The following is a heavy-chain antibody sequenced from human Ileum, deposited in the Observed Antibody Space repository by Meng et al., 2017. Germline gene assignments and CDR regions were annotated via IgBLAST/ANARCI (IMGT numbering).Heavy chain of an antibody. Sequence: QLQLQESGPGLVKPSETLSLTCTVSGASISSSDYHWGWIRQPPGKGLEWIGSIYYSGNTYYNPSFKSRVAISVDTSKSQFSLKLSSVNAADTAVYYCVRHRKGFYGSEGYFQHWGQGTLVTVSS. CDR2: IYYSGNT. J-gene: IGHJ1*01. V-gene: IGHV4-39*01. D-gene: IGHD3-10*01. CDR1: GASISSSDYH. CDR3: VRHRKGFYGSEGYFQH.